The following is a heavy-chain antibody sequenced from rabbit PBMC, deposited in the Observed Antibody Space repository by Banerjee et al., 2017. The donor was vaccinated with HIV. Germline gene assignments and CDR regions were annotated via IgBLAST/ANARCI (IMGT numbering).Heavy chain of an antibody. Sequence: QSLEESGGDLVKPGASLTLTCKASGFSFSSGYYMSWVRQAPGKGLEWIGCIGTGSSGSTYYASWAKGRFTISKTSSTTVTLQMTSLTAADTATYFCARDLAGVIGWNFGLWGQGTLVPS. CDR3: ARDLAGVIGWNFGL. CDR2: IGTGSSGST. D-gene: IGHD4-1*01. J-gene: IGHJ3*01. CDR1: GFSFSSGYY. V-gene: IGHV1S40*01.